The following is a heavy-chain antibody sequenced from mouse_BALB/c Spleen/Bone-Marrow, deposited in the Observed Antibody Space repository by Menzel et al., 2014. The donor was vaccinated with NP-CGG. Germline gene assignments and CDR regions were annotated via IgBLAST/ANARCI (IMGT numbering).Heavy chain of an antibody. Sequence: VNLVESGAELVRPGTSVKMSCKAAGYSFTNYWIGWVKQRPGYGLEWIGDIYPGGGFPNYNEKFKGKATLTADTSSCTAYMQLSSLTSEDSAIYHCARWGGNYGYAMDYWGQGTSVTVSS. J-gene: IGHJ4*01. D-gene: IGHD2-1*01. CDR2: IYPGGGFP. CDR3: ARWGGNYGYAMDY. CDR1: GYSFTNYW. V-gene: IGHV1-63*02.